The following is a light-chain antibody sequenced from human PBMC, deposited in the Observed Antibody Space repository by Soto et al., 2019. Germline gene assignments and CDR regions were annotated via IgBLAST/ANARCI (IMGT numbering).Light chain of an antibody. Sequence: QSVLTQPPSASGSPGQSGTISCTGTSGDVGGYNYVSWYQQHPGKAPKLMIYEVSKRPSGVPDRFSGSKSGNTASLTVSGLQAEDEADYYCSSYAGSNNGVFGGGTKRTGL. CDR2: EVS. J-gene: IGLJ3*02. CDR1: SGDVGGYNY. V-gene: IGLV2-8*01. CDR3: SSYAGSNNGV.